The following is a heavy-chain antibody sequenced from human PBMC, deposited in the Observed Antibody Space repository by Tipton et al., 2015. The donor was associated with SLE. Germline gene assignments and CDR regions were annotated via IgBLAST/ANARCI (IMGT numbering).Heavy chain of an antibody. D-gene: IGHD4-17*01. V-gene: IGHV3-30*03. CDR2: ISYDGSNK. Sequence: SLRLSCAASGFTFSSYSMNWVRQAPGKGLEWVAVISYDGSNKYYADSVKGRFTISRDNSKNTLYLQMNSLRAEDTAVYYCARARATVTYWYFDLWGRGTLVTVSS. CDR1: GFTFSSYS. J-gene: IGHJ2*01. CDR3: ARARATVTYWYFDL.